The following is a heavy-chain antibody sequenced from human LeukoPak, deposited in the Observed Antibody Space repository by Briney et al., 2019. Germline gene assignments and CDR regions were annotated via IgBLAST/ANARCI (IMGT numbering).Heavy chain of an antibody. V-gene: IGHV4-34*01. D-gene: IGHD3-22*01. J-gene: IGHJ4*02. Sequence: PSETLSPTCAVYGGSFSGYYWSWIRQPPGKGLEWIGEINHSGSTNYNPSLKSRVTISVDTSKNQFSLKLSSVTAADTAVYYCARDLYRIVVVPHYFDYWGQGSLVTVSS. CDR3: ARDLYRIVVVPHYFDY. CDR1: GGSFSGYY. CDR2: INHSGST.